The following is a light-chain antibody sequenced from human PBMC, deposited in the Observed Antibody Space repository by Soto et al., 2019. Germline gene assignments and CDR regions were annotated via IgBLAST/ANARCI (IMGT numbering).Light chain of an antibody. CDR1: QSVSGN. CDR2: GAS. V-gene: IGKV3-15*01. J-gene: IGKJ2*01. CDR3: QQYNNWPRT. Sequence: EIVMTQSPASLSVSPGERATLSCRASQSVSGNLAWYQQKPGQAPRLLIYGASTRATGIPARFSGSGSGTEFTLTISSLQSEDFAVYYCQQYNNWPRTFGQGTKLEIK.